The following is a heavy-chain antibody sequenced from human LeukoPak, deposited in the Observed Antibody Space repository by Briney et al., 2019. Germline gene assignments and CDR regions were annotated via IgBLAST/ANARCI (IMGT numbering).Heavy chain of an antibody. CDR3: ARDRQLPLYKGFDP. V-gene: IGHV1-69*05. CDR2: IIPIFGTA. CDR1: GGTFSSYA. J-gene: IGHJ5*02. D-gene: IGHD2-2*01. Sequence: ASVKVSCKASGGTFSSYAISWVRQAPGQGLEWMGRIIPIFGTANYAQKFQGRVTITTDESTSTAYMELSSLRSEDTAVYYCARDRQLPLYKGFDPWGQGTLVTVSS.